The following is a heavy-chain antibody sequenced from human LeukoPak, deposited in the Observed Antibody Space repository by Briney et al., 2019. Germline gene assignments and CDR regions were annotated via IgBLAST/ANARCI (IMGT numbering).Heavy chain of an antibody. CDR1: GFIFSSYE. CDR2: ISSSGSTK. V-gene: IGHV3-48*03. Sequence: GGSLRLSCAASGFIFSSYEMNWVRQAPGKGLEWVSYISSSGSTKYYADSVKGRFTISRDNAKNSLSLQINSLRAEDTAVYYCARANSGSLDYWGQGTLVTVSS. CDR3: ARANSGSLDY. D-gene: IGHD1-26*01. J-gene: IGHJ4*02.